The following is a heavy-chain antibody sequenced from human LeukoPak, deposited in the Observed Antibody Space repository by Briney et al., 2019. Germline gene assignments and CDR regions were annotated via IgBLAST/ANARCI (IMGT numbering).Heavy chain of an antibody. V-gene: IGHV1-46*01. CDR3: AREYYGDDYFDY. CDR2: INPSGGST. D-gene: IGHD4-17*01. Sequence: ASVEVSCKASGYTFTSYYMHWVRQAPGQGLEWMGIINPSGGSTSYAQKFQGRVTMTRDMSTSTVYMELSSLRSEDTAVYYCAREYYGDDYFDYWGQGTLVTVSS. CDR1: GYTFTSYY. J-gene: IGHJ4*02.